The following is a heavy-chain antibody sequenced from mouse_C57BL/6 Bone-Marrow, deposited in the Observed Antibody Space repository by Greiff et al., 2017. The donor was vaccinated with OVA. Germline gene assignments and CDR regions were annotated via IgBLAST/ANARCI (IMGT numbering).Heavy chain of an antibody. Sequence: VQLKESGPELVKPGASVKISCKASGYAFSSSWMNWVKQRPGKGLEWIGRIYPGDGDTNYNGKFKGKATLTADKSSSTAYMQLSSLTSEDSAVYFFARWGPFTTVVAGPFDHWGQGTTLTVSS. V-gene: IGHV1-82*01. D-gene: IGHD1-1*01. J-gene: IGHJ2*01. CDR3: ARWGPFTTVVAGPFDH. CDR1: GYAFSSSW. CDR2: IYPGDGDT.